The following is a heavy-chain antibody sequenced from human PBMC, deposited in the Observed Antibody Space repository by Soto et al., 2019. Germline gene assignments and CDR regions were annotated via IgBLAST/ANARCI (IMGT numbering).Heavy chain of an antibody. V-gene: IGHV3-30*18. Sequence: GGSLRLSCAASGFTFSSYGMHWVRQAPGKGLEWVAVISYDGSNKYYADSVKGRFTISRDNSKNTLYLQMNSLRAEDTAVYYCAKDLKQAYYFDNWGQGTLVTVSS. CDR3: AKDLKQAYYFDN. CDR2: ISYDGSNK. J-gene: IGHJ4*02. CDR1: GFTFSSYG.